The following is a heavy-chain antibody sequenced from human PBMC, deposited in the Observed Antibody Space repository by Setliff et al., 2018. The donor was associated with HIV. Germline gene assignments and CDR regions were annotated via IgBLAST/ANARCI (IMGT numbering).Heavy chain of an antibody. D-gene: IGHD3-16*01. Sequence: SETLSLTCAVYGGSFSGYYWSWIRQPPGKGLEWIGSIYYDGRTFYKPSLKRRLTISVDTSKNQFSLSLNSVTAADTAVYFCARGGAVSADFDSWGQGTLVTVSS. J-gene: IGHJ5*01. CDR1: GGSFSGYY. CDR2: IYYDGRT. CDR3: ARGGAVSADFDS. V-gene: IGHV4-34*11.